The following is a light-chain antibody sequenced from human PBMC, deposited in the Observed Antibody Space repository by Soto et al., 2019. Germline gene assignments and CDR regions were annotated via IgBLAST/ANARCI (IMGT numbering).Light chain of an antibody. J-gene: IGLJ2*01. CDR2: DVS. V-gene: IGLV2-14*01. CDR1: SSDVGGYNY. Sequence: HSALTQPASVSGSPGQSITISCTGTSSDVGGYNYVSWYQQHPGKAPKLMIYDVSNRPSGVSNRFSGSKSGNTASLTISGLQAEDEADYYCSSYTSSSTNVVFGGGTKLTVL. CDR3: SSYTSSSTNVV.